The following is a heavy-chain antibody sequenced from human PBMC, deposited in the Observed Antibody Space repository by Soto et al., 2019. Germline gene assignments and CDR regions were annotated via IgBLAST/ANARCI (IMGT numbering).Heavy chain of an antibody. Sequence: QLQLQESGPGLVKPSETLSLTCTVSGVSITNTSYYWGWIRQPPGKGLEWIGTIYFIGSTFYNPSLKSRLTISVDTSKNQFSLRLSSVTAADTAVYYCARHGSYWGQGTLVAVSS. CDR3: ARHGSY. V-gene: IGHV4-39*01. CDR1: GVSITNTSYY. CDR2: IYFIGST. J-gene: IGHJ4*02.